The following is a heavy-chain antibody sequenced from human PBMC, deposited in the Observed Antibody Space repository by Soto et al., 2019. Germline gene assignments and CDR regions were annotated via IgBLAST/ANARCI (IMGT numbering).Heavy chain of an antibody. CDR3: ARDGYYYDSSGYVYYYGMYL. CDR1: GYTFTSYV. Sequence: ASVKVSCKASGYTFTSYVISWVRQAPGQGLEWMGWISAYNGNTNYAQKLQGRVTMTTDTSTSTAYMELRSLRSDDTAVYYCARDGYYYDSSGYVYYYGMYLWGQGTTVTVSS. J-gene: IGHJ6*02. CDR2: ISAYNGNT. V-gene: IGHV1-18*01. D-gene: IGHD3-22*01.